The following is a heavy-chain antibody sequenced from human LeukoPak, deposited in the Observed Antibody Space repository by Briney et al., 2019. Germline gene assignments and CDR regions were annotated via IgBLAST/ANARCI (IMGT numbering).Heavy chain of an antibody. D-gene: IGHD3-16*01. J-gene: IGHJ6*02. CDR2: ISAYNGNT. Sequence: ASVKVSCKASGGTFSSYAISWVRQAPGQGLEWMGWISAYNGNTNYAQKLQGRVTMTTDTSTSTAYMELRSLRSDDTAVYYCARGLRGYYGMDVWGQGTTVTVSS. CDR3: ARGLRGYYGMDV. CDR1: GGTFSSYA. V-gene: IGHV1-18*01.